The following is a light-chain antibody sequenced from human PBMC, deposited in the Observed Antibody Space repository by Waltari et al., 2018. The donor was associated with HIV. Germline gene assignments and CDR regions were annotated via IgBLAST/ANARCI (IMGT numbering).Light chain of an antibody. J-gene: IGLJ2*01. Sequence: SYELTQPPSVSVSPGQTDSITCPGDKLGDKYACWYQQKPGQSPVVVIYQDSKRPSGIPERFSGSNSGNTATLTISGTQAMDEADYYCQAWDSSTVVFGGGTKLTVL. CDR2: QDS. CDR1: KLGDKY. V-gene: IGLV3-1*01. CDR3: QAWDSSTVV.